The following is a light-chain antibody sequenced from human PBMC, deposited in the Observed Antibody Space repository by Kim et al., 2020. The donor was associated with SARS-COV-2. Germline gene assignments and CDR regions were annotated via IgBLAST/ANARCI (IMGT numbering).Light chain of an antibody. CDR1: KLGDKY. CDR2: QDS. Sequence: VSPGQTASITCSGDKLGDKYACWYQQKPGQYPVLVIYQDSKRPSGIPERFSGSNSGNTATLTISGTQAMDEADYYCQAWDSSTNVFGTGTKVTVL. CDR3: QAWDSSTNV. J-gene: IGLJ1*01. V-gene: IGLV3-1*01.